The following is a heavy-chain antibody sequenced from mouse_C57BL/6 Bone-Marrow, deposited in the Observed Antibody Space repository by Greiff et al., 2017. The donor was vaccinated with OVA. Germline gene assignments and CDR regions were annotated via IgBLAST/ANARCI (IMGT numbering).Heavy chain of an antibody. V-gene: IGHV6-3*01. CDR1: GFTFSNYW. Sequence: EVKLEESGGGLVQPGGSMKLSCVASGFTFSNYWMNWVRQSPEKGLEWVAQIRLKSDNYATHYAESVKGGFTISRDDSKSSVYLQMNNLRAEDTGIYYCTDSNWFAYWGQGTLVTVSA. J-gene: IGHJ3*01. CDR3: TDSNWFAY. CDR2: IRLKSDNYAT.